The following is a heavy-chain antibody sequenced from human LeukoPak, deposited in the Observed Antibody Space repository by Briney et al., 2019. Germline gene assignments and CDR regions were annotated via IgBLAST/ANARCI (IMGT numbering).Heavy chain of an antibody. CDR2: IKQDGSEK. CDR1: GFTYSSYW. Sequence: GGSLRLSCAASGFTYSSYWMSWVRQAPGKGLEWVANIKQDGSEKYCVDSMKGRFTISRDNAKNSLYLQMNSLRAEDTAVYYCTLTVTMDYWGQGTLVTVSS. J-gene: IGHJ4*02. V-gene: IGHV3-7*02. CDR3: TLTVTMDY. D-gene: IGHD4-17*01.